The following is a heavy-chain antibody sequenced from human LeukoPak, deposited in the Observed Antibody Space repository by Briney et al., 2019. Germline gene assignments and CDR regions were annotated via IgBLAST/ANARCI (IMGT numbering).Heavy chain of an antibody. Sequence: GASVKVSCKASGYTFTSYGISWVRQAPGQGLEWMGWISAYNGNTNYAQKLQGRVTMTTDTSTSTAYMELRSLRSDDTAVYYCARFREYEGSGWHTYYYYYMDVWGKGTTVTISS. V-gene: IGHV1-18*01. CDR3: ARFREYEGSGWHTYYYYYMDV. J-gene: IGHJ6*03. CDR2: ISAYNGNT. D-gene: IGHD6-19*01. CDR1: GYTFTSYG.